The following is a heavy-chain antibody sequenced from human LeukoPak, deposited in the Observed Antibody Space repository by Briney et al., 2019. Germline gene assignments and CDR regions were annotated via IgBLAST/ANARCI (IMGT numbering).Heavy chain of an antibody. Sequence: SVKVSCKASGGTFSSYAISWVRQAPGQGLEWMGGIIPIFGTANYAQKFQGRVTITADESTSTAYMELSSLRSEDTAVYYCERGGVPAAILFDYWGQGTLVTVSS. CDR1: GGTFSSYA. D-gene: IGHD2-2*01. J-gene: IGHJ4*02. CDR3: ERGGVPAAILFDY. CDR2: IIPIFGTA. V-gene: IGHV1-69*01.